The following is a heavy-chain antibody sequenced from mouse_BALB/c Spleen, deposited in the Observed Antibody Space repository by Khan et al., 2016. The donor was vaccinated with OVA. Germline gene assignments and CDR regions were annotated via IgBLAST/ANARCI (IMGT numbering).Heavy chain of an antibody. Sequence: VQLQESGPGLVQPSQSLSITCTVSGFSLTNYSVHWVRQSPGKGLEWLGVIWSAGSTDYNAAFISRLTIRKDNSRSQVFFKMNSLQPNDTAIYYCARRGYDYGRAALFAYWGQGTLVTVSA. V-gene: IGHV2-2*02. J-gene: IGHJ3*01. CDR2: IWSAGST. CDR1: GFSLTNYS. CDR3: ARRGYDYGRAALFAY. D-gene: IGHD2-4*01.